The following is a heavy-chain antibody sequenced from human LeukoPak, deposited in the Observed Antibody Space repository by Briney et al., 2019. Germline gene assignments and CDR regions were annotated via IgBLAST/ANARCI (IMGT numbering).Heavy chain of an antibody. J-gene: IGHJ6*03. D-gene: IGHD5-24*01. CDR1: GGSFSGYY. V-gene: IGHV4-34*01. CDR2: INHSGST. CDR3: ARGRGRWLQFPYYYYYYMDV. Sequence: SETLSLTCAVYGGSFSGYYWGWIRQPPGKGLEWIGEINHSGSTNYNPSLKSRVTISVDTSKNQFSLKLSSVTAADTAVYYCARGRGRWLQFPYYYYYYMDVWGKGTTVTVSS.